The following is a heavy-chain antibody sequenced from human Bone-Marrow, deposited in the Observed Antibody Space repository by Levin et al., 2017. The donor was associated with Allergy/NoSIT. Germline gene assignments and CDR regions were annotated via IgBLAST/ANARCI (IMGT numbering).Heavy chain of an antibody. CDR3: ARGLGVVVVGAPFDY. D-gene: IGHD2-15*01. CDR2: IWFGGSNK. Sequence: GGSLRLSCAASGFTFSSYGFYWVRQAPGKGLEWVAVIWFGGSNKYYADSVKGRFTISRDDSKNTLYLQMNSLRAEDTATYYCARGLGVVVVGAPFDYWGQGTLVTVSS. J-gene: IGHJ4*02. CDR1: GFTFSSYG. V-gene: IGHV3-33*01.